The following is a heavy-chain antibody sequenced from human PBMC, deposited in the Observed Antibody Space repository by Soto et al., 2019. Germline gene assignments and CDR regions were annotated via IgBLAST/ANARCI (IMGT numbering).Heavy chain of an antibody. Sequence: VGSLRLSCAASGFTFSSYGMHWVRQAPGKGLEWVAVISYDGSNKYYADSVKGRFTISRDNSKNTLYLQMNSLRAEDTAVYYCAKDQEWPSHRSLDYWGQGTLVTGSS. V-gene: IGHV3-30*18. D-gene: IGHD2-8*01. CDR1: GFTFSSYG. J-gene: IGHJ4*02. CDR3: AKDQEWPSHRSLDY. CDR2: ISYDGSNK.